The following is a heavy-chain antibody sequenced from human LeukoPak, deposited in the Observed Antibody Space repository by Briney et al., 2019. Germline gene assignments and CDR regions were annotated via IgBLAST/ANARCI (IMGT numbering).Heavy chain of an antibody. J-gene: IGHJ4*02. CDR2: FDPEDGET. V-gene: IGHV1-24*01. Sequence: ASVKVSCKVSGYTLTELSMHWVRQAPGKGLEWMGGFDPEDGETIYAQKFQGRVTMTEDTSTDTAYMELSSLRSEDTAVYYCATSGTYYYDSSGYRLDYWGQGTLVTVSS. CDR3: ATSGTYYYDSSGYRLDY. D-gene: IGHD3-22*01. CDR1: GYTLTELS.